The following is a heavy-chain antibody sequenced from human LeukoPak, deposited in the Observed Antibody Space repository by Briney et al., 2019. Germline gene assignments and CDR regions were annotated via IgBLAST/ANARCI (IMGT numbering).Heavy chain of an antibody. D-gene: IGHD3-22*01. V-gene: IGHV4-30-4*01. J-gene: IGHJ5*02. Sequence: PSETLSLTCTVSGGSLSSGDYYWSWIRQPPGKGLEWIAYMYNSGSTYYNPSLKSRVTMSADTSKNQLSLKLSSVTAADTAVYYCARPYYYDSRIDPWGQGILVTVSS. CDR2: MYNSGST. CDR3: ARPYYYDSRIDP. CDR1: GGSLSSGDYY.